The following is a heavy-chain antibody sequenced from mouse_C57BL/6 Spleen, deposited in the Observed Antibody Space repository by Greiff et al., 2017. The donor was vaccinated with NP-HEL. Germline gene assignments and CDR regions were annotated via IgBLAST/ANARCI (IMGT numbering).Heavy chain of an antibody. V-gene: IGHV1-82*01. CDR1: GYAFSSSW. D-gene: IGHD1-1*02. CDR3: ARSGSYVGWYFDV. CDR2: IYPGDGDT. Sequence: VKLVESGPELVKPGASVKISCKASGYAFSSSWMNWVKQRPGKGLEWIGRIYPGDGDTNYNGKFKGKATLTADKSSSTAYMQLSSLTSEDSAVYFCARSGSYVGWYFDVWGTGTTVTVSS. J-gene: IGHJ1*03.